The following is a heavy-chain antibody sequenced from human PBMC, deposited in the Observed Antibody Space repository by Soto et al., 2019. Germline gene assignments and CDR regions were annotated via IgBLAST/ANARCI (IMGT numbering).Heavy chain of an antibody. Sequence: QVTLKESGPVLVNPTEPLTLTCTVSGFSLSNARMGVSWIRQPPGKALEWLAHIFSNDEKSYSTSLKSRLTISKDTSKSQVVLTMTNMDPVDTATYYCARIGVGYFDWFLVFDAFDIWGQGTMVTVSS. V-gene: IGHV2-26*01. CDR3: ARIGVGYFDWFLVFDAFDI. CDR2: IFSNDEK. D-gene: IGHD3-9*01. CDR1: GFSLSNARMG. J-gene: IGHJ3*02.